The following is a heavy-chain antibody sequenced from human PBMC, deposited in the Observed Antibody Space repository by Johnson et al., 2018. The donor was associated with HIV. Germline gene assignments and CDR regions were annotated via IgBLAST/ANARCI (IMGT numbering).Heavy chain of an antibody. V-gene: IGHV3-20*04. CDR1: GFTVSSNY. D-gene: IGHD6-13*01. Sequence: QLVESGGGLVQPGGSLRLSCAASGFTVSSNYMSWVRQAPGKGLEWVSGINWNGGNIGYADSVKGRFSISRDNAKKSLYLQMNSLRPEDTAFYYCARAFGSGGYTSSWYLGLGAFDLWGQGTMVTVSS. CDR3: ARAFGSGGYTSSWYLGLGAFDL. CDR2: INWNGGNI. J-gene: IGHJ3*01.